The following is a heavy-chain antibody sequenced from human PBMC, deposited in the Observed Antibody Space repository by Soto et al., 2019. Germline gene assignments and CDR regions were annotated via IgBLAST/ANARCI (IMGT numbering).Heavy chain of an antibody. CDR3: ARARAVAAQRAYYYHGMDV. CDR1: GGSISSYY. Sequence: SDTLSLTCTVSGGSISSYYWSRIRQTPGKGLEWIGYSYYSGSTNYIPSLKSRVTISVHTSKNQFSLKRSSETAADTAVYYCARARAVAAQRAYYYHGMDVLSKGTTVT. J-gene: IGHJ6*04. CDR2: SYYSGST. V-gene: IGHV4-59*07. D-gene: IGHD6-19*01.